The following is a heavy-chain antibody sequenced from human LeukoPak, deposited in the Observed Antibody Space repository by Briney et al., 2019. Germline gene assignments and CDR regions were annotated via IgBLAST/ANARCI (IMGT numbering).Heavy chain of an antibody. CDR1: GFTFSNYG. CDR3: ANYGSVSYFAY. Sequence: PGGSLRLSCAASGFTFSNYGMHWVSQAPGKGLEWVALISYDGSNKYYADSVKGRFTISRDNSKNTLYLQMISLRAEDTAVYYCANYGSVSYFAYWGQGTLVTVSS. V-gene: IGHV3-30*18. CDR2: ISYDGSNK. J-gene: IGHJ4*02. D-gene: IGHD3-10*01.